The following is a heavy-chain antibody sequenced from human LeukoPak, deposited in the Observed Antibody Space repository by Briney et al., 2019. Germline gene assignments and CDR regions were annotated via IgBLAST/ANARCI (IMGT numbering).Heavy chain of an antibody. CDR1: GFTVSSNY. V-gene: IGHV3-66*01. CDR3: ARVTFNYFGSGDAFDI. D-gene: IGHD3-10*01. CDR2: IYSDGST. Sequence: GSLRLSRAASGFTVSSNYMSWVRQAPGKGLEWVSIIYSDGSTYYADSVKGRFTISRDNSKNTLYLQMNSLRAEDTAVYYCARVTFNYFGSGDAFDIWGQGTMVTVSS. J-gene: IGHJ3*02.